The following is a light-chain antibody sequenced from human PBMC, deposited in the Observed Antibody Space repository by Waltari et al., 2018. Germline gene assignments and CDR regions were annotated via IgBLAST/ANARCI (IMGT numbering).Light chain of an antibody. CDR3: QSADGNTNSVV. J-gene: IGLJ2*01. V-gene: IGLV3-25*03. CDR2: KDT. Sequence: SFDLTQPPSVSVSPGQTARTTCSADELSKNYAYWYQQKPGQAPVLVIYKDTERPAGIPERLSGSSSGTTVTLTISGVQAEDEADYYCQSADGNTNSVVFGGGTKLTVL. CDR1: ELSKNY.